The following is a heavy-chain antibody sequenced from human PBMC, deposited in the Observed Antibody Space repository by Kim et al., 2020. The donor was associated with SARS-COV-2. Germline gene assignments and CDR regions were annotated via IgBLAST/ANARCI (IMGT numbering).Heavy chain of an antibody. V-gene: IGHV4-59*08. D-gene: IGHD4-4*01. J-gene: IGHJ6*02. CDR3: AGHLGYSTHYYGMDV. Sequence: PSLERRVTISVDTSKNQFSLKLSSVTAADTAVYYCAGHLGYSTHYYGMDVWGQGTTVTVSS.